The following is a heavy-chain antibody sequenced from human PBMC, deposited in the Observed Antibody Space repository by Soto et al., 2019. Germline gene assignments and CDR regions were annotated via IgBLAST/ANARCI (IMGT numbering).Heavy chain of an antibody. D-gene: IGHD5-12*01. CDR2: INQDGGGK. Sequence: GGSLRLSCVASGFTFGTYWMSWVRQAPGRGLEWLANINQDGGGKYYADSVEGRFTVSRDNAKNSLYLQMNSLMAEDTAVYYCAKDIVAGSSAGVPRETSKRPFDYWGQGTLVTVSS. V-gene: IGHV3-7*01. CDR1: GFTFGTYW. CDR3: AKDIVAGSSAGVPRETSKRPFDY. J-gene: IGHJ4*02.